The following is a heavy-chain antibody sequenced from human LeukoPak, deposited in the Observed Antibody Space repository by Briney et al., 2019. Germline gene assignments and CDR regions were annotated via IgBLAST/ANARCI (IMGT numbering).Heavy chain of an antibody. Sequence: PSETLSLTCTVSGGSINGYYWSWIRQPAGKGLEWIGRISATGITHYNPSLEGRSTMSVDMSRDQFSLKLSSVAAADPAVFYCARHLGPWGPGTLVTVSS. CDR1: GGSINGYY. J-gene: IGHJ4*02. V-gene: IGHV4-4*07. D-gene: IGHD1-26*01. CDR3: ARHLGP. CDR2: ISATGIT.